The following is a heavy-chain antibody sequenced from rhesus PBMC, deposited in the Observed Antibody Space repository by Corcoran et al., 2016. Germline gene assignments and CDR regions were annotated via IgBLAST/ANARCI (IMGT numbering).Heavy chain of an antibody. D-gene: IGHD5-42*01. CDR3: ARDPGIHRVRTFDY. J-gene: IGHJ4*01. CDR1: VGSIRSNY. V-gene: IGHV4-173*01. Sequence: QLQLQESGPGLVKPSETLSLTCAVSVGSIRSNYWRWIRQPPGKGLEWIGRISGSGGSTDYNPSLKRRVSISTDTSRSQFSLKLNSVTAADTAVYYCARDPGIHRVRTFDYWGQGVLVTVSS. CDR2: ISGSGGST.